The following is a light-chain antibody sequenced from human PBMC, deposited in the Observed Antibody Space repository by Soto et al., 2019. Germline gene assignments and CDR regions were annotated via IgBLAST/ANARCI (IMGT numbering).Light chain of an antibody. CDR2: DAS. CDR3: QQRSNWPPAWT. Sequence: EIVLTQSPATLSLSPGERATLSCRASQSVSSYLSCYQQKRGPAPRPLIYDASNRATGIPARFSGSGSGTDFTLTISSLEPEDFAVYYCQQRSNWPPAWTFGQGTKVDI. CDR1: QSVSSY. V-gene: IGKV3-11*01. J-gene: IGKJ1*01.